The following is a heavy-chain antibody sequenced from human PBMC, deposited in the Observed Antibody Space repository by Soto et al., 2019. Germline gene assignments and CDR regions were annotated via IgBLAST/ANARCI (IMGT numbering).Heavy chain of an antibody. CDR2: INPSGGST. CDR3: ARVRDYYDSSGGDYFDY. CDR1: GYTFTSYY. Sequence: QVQLVQSGAEVKKPGASVKVSCKASGYTFTSYYMHWVRQAPGQGLEWMEIINPSGGSTSYAQKFQGRVTMTRDTSTSTVYMELSSLRSEDTAVYYCARVRDYYDSSGGDYFDYWGQGTLVSVSS. D-gene: IGHD3-22*01. V-gene: IGHV1-46*01. J-gene: IGHJ4*02.